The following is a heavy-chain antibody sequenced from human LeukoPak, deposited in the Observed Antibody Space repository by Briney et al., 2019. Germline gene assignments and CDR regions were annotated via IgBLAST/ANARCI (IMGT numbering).Heavy chain of an antibody. J-gene: IGHJ4*02. CDR2: IKSKADGGTT. CDR3: TIDGGTTDFAY. V-gene: IGHV3-15*01. CDR1: GLTFSNAW. Sequence: PGGSLRLSCGASGLTFSNAWMSWVRQAPGKGLEWVGRIKSKADGGTTDYAAPAKGRFTISRDDSRNTLYMQMNSLKTEDTAVYYCTIDGGTTDFAYWGQGTLVTVSS. D-gene: IGHD1-1*01.